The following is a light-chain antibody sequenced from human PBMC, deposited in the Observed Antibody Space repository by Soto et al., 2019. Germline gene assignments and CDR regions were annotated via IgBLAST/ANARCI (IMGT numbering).Light chain of an antibody. CDR1: QSISSNY. J-gene: IGKJ4*01. CDR3: QQRSNWLT. CDR2: GAS. Sequence: EIVLTQSPGTLSLSPGERASLSCRASQSISSNYLAWYQQKPGQAPRLLIYGASTRATGIPDRFSGSGSGTDFTLTISRLEPEDLAVYHCQQRSNWLTFGGGTKVDIK. V-gene: IGKV3D-20*02.